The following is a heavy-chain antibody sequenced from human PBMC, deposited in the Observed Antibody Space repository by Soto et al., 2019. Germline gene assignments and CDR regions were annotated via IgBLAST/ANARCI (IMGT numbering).Heavy chain of an antibody. D-gene: IGHD6-19*01. V-gene: IGHV4-31*09. CDR1: GGSISSGGTGSY. CDR2: IYYTGNT. Sequence: QVQLQESGPGLVKPSQTLSLTCTVSGGSISSGGTGSYWTWIRQLPGKGLEWIGYIYYTGNTYYNPSLKSRIIISVDKSKNQFSLELTSVTAADTAVYYCAYSPGWYRHDVWGQGTLVIVSP. CDR3: AYSPGWYRHDV. J-gene: IGHJ3*01.